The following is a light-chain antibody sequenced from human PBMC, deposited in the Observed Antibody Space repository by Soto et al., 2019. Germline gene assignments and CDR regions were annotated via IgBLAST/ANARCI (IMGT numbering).Light chain of an antibody. J-gene: IGLJ2*01. CDR3: CSYAGSSTVV. Sequence: QSVLTQPASVSGSPGQSITISCTGTSSDVGSYNLVSWYQQHPGKAPKLMIYEVSKRPSGVSNRFSGSKSGTTASRTISGLQAEDEADYYCCSYAGSSTVVFRGGTKLTVL. CDR2: EVS. CDR1: SSDVGSYNL. V-gene: IGLV2-23*02.